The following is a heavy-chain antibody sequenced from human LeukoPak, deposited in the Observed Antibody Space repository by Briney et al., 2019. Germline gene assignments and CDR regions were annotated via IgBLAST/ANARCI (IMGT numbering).Heavy chain of an antibody. CDR3: VRSAYYDSSGYYYDS. Sequence: PGGSLRLSCVASGFPFSSYWMTWVRQAPGKGLEWVANIKQDGSKKSYVDSVKGRFTISRDNPKNTLYLQMSSLRAEDTAVYYCVRSAYYDSSGYYYDSWGQGTLVTVSS. V-gene: IGHV3-7*01. CDR1: GFPFSSYW. CDR2: IKQDGSKK. D-gene: IGHD3-22*01. J-gene: IGHJ4*02.